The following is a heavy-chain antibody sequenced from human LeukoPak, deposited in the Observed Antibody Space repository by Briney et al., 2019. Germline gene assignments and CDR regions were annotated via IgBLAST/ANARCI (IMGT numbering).Heavy chain of an antibody. J-gene: IGHJ4*02. Sequence: GRSPRLSCAASGFTFSSYAMHWVRQAPGKGLEWVAVMSYDGSNKYYADSVKGRFTISRDNSKNTLYLQMNSLRAEDTAVYYCARDEGPRGSYYVGVYWGQGTLVTVSS. D-gene: IGHD1-26*01. CDR2: MSYDGSNK. CDR3: ARDEGPRGSYYVGVY. V-gene: IGHV3-30-3*01. CDR1: GFTFSSYA.